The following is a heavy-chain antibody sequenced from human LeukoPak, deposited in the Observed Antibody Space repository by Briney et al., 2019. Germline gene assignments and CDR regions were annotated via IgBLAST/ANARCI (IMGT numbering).Heavy chain of an antibody. V-gene: IGHV3-30*03. CDR3: ATRNKPGIPFDY. CDR1: GFTFSSYG. Sequence: GGSLRLSCAASGFTFSSYGMHWVRQAPGKGLEWVAVISYDGSNKYYADSVKGRFTISRDNSKNTLYLQMNSLRAEDTAVYYCATRNKPGIPFDYWGQGTLVIVSS. D-gene: IGHD7-27*01. CDR2: ISYDGSNK. J-gene: IGHJ4*02.